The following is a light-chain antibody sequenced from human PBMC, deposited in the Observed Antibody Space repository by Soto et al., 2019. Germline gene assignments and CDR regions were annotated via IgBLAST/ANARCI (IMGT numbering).Light chain of an antibody. Sequence: IVMTQSPAALSVSQGERATLSCRASENIYTNLAWYQQKPGQAPRLLFYGASTRATGLPARFSGTGSGTEFTLTINSLQAEDSAVYYCQQYYNWPRTFGQGTRLEIK. CDR3: QQYYNWPRT. V-gene: IGKV3-15*01. CDR2: GAS. J-gene: IGKJ5*01. CDR1: ENIYTN.